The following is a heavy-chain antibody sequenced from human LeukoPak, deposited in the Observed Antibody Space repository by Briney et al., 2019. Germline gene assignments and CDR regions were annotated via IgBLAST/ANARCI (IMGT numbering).Heavy chain of an antibody. J-gene: IGHJ4*02. D-gene: IGHD1-1*01. CDR3: VRELAY. CDR1: GFTFSTYM. Sequence: GGSLRLSCAASGFTFSTYMVNWVRQAPGEGLEWLSYISSDSGAIYYADSVQGRFTISRDNAQKSLYLQMNSLRVEDTAVYYCVRELAYWGQGALVTVSS. V-gene: IGHV3-48*01. CDR2: ISSDSGAI.